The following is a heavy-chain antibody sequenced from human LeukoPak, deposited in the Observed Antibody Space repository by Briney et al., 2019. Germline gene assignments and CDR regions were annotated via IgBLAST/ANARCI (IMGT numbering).Heavy chain of an antibody. V-gene: IGHV3-43*01. CDR2: ISWDGGST. J-gene: IGHJ6*02. CDR3: AKDSAAGYYDILTGYYSGYGMDV. CDR1: GFTFDDYT. D-gene: IGHD3-9*01. Sequence: GGSLRLSCAASGFTFDDYTMHWVRQAPGKGLEWVSLISWDGGSTYYADSVKGRFTISRDNSKNSLYLQMNSLRTEDTALYYCAKDSAAGYYDILTGYYSGYGMDVWGQGTTVTASS.